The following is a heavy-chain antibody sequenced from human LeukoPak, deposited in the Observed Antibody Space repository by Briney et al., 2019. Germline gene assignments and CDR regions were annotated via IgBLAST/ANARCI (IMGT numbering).Heavy chain of an antibody. V-gene: IGHV4-59*01. J-gene: IGHJ3*02. CDR3: ARLVAASDAFDI. D-gene: IGHD2-15*01. Sequence: KASETLSLTCAVYGGSISNYYWTWIRQPPGKGLEWIGYIYYSGSTNYNPSLKSRVTISVDTSKNQFSLKLSSVTAADTAVYYCARLVAASDAFDIWGQGTMVTVSS. CDR2: IYYSGST. CDR1: GGSISNYY.